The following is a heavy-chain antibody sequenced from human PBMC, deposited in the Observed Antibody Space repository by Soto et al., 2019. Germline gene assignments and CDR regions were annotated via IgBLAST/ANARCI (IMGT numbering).Heavy chain of an antibody. CDR2: INHSGST. CDR3: QTVDYILSSHAFSSYMDV. J-gene: IGHJ6*03. CDR1: GGCVSGYY. Sequence: SETLSLTCAVYGGCVSGYYWSWIRQPPGKGLEWIGEINHSGSTNYNPSLKSRVTISVDTSKNQFSLKLNSVTAEDTAVFYFQTVDYILSSHAFSSYMDVWGNGPTVPAS. D-gene: IGHD3-9*01. V-gene: IGHV4-34*01.